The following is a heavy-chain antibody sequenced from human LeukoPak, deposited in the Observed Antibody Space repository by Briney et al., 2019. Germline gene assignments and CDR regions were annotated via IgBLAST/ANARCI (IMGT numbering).Heavy chain of an antibody. CDR1: GYSISSGNW. J-gene: IGHJ5*02. CDR2: IYYTGSI. CDR3: ARNAAGFEGGFDP. D-gene: IGHD3-10*01. V-gene: IGHV4-28*05. Sequence: PPDTLSLTCAVSGYSISSGNWWGWIRQPPGKGLEWIGYIYYTGSIYYNPSLKSRVTMSVDTSKNQFSLKLRSVTAVDTAVYYCARNAAGFEGGFDPWGQGTLVTVSS.